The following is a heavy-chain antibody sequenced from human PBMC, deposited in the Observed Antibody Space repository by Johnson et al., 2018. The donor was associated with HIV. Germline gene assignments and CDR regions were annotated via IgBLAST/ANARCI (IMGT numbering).Heavy chain of an antibody. J-gene: IGHJ3*01. D-gene: IGHD5-24*01. CDR2: IKQDGSEK. CDR1: GFTFNSYW. CDR3: ARDGPWLQSQRDAFDV. V-gene: IGHV3-7*01. Sequence: VQLVESGGGLVQPGGSLRLSCAASGFTFNSYWMSWVRQAPGKGLEWVANIKQDGSEKYSVDSVKGRFTISRDNAKNSLYLQMNSLRVEDTAMYYCARDGPWLQSQRDAFDVWGQGTMVIVSS.